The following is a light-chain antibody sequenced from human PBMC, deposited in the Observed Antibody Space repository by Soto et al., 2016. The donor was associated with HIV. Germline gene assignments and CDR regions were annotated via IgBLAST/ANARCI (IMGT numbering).Light chain of an antibody. CDR3: QVWDSGSDHYV. Sequence: SYVLTQPPSVSVAPGKTATISCGGDNIGSKSVHWYYQKPGQAPVLVVYDDSDRPSGIPERFSGSNLGGTATLTISRVEAGDEVDYYCQVWDSGSDHYVFGTGTRVTV. CDR2: DDS. V-gene: IGLV3-21*03. J-gene: IGLJ1*01. CDR1: NIGSKS.